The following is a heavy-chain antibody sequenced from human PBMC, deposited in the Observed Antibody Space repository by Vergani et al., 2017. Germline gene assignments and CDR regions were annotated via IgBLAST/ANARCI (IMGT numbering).Heavy chain of an antibody. Sequence: EVQLVESGGGLVQPGGSLRLSCAASGFTSSSYSMNWVRQAPGKGLEWVSYISSSSSTIYYADSVKGRFTISRDNAKNSLYLQMNSLRAEDTAVYYCARSDSLLWFGESPPHFDYWGQGTLVTVSS. CDR3: ARSDSLLWFGESPPHFDY. J-gene: IGHJ4*02. CDR1: GFTSSSYS. D-gene: IGHD3-10*01. CDR2: ISSSSSTI. V-gene: IGHV3-48*01.